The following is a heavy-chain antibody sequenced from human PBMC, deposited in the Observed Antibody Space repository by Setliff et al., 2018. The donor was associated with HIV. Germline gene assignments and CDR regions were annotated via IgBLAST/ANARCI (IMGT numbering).Heavy chain of an antibody. CDR2: IYYSGFT. V-gene: IGHV4-31*03. CDR3: ARAPANYHDSSGFCFGGDYYFDF. D-gene: IGHD3-22*01. Sequence: TLSLTCTVSGGSITSDGYFWTWIRHHPGKGLEWIGYIYYSGFTSYNPSLKSRVAVSVDTSKNHFSLRLTSVTAANTAVYYCARAPANYHDSSGFCFGGDYYFDFWGQGTLVTVSS. J-gene: IGHJ4*02. CDR1: GGSITSDGYF.